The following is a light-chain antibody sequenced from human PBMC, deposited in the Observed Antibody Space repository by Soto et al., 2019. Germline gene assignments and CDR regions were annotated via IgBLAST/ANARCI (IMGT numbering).Light chain of an antibody. CDR1: QSIDNF. Sequence: DIQMTQSPSFLSASVGDRVTITCRASQSIDNFLNWYQQKPGKAPKLLIYGASSLQSGVPSRFSGSGSATDFTLTTTSLQPEDSGTYHCQQRYKTSLSSFGQGTKVEIK. J-gene: IGKJ2*01. V-gene: IGKV1-39*01. CDR3: QQRYKTSLSS. CDR2: GAS.